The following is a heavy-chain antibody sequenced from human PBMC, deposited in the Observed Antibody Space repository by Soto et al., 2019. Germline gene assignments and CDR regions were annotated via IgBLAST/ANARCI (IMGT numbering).Heavy chain of an antibody. CDR2: ISVSGNII. V-gene: IGHV3-48*03. Sequence: EVQLVESGGNLVQPGGSLRLSCAASGFTFSTYKFNWVRQAPGRGLEWISYISVSGNIIKYADSVKGRFTISRDNAENSLHLHMSSLRVDDTALYFCVRDTMRASAAASLDYWGQGTQVIVSS. J-gene: IGHJ4*02. CDR3: VRDTMRASAAASLDY. CDR1: GFTFSTYK. D-gene: IGHD6-13*01.